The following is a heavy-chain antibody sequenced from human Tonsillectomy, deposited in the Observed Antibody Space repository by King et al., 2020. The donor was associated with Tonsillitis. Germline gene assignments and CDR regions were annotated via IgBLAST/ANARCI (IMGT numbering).Heavy chain of an antibody. Sequence: QLVQSGAEVKKPGESLRISCKGSGYSFTTYWINWVRQMPGKGLEWMGRIDPSDSYTNYSPSFQGHVTISADKSISTAYLQWSSPKGSDTAMYYCARFSDWGQLGFDYGMDVWGQGTTVTASS. J-gene: IGHJ6*02. CDR2: IDPSDSYT. CDR1: GYSFTTYW. V-gene: IGHV5-10-1*03. CDR3: ARFSDWGQLGFDYGMDV. D-gene: IGHD6-6*01.